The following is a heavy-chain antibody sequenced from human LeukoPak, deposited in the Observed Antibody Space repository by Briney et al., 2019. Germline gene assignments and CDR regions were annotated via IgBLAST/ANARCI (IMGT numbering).Heavy chain of an antibody. J-gene: IGHJ4*02. Sequence: RPGGSLRLSCAASGFTFSSYGMHWVRQAPGKGLEWVAFIRYDGSNKYYADSVKGRFTISRDTSKNTVYLQMNSLRVEDTAVYYCATDTPFDYWGQGTLVTVSS. CDR2: IRYDGSNK. CDR3: ATDTPFDY. V-gene: IGHV3-30*02. CDR1: GFTFSSYG.